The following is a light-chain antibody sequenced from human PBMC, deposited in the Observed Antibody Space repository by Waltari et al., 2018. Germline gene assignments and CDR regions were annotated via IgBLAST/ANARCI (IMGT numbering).Light chain of an antibody. V-gene: IGLV2-14*01. CDR3: SSYASSSVL. CDR1: SSDIGGYNR. CDR2: EVS. J-gene: IGLJ2*01. Sequence: QAALTQSPSVSGSPGQSVTISCTGTSSDIGGYNRVSWYQQHPGKAPKLMIYEVSKRPVGVSDRFSGSKSGNTASLTISGLQAEDEADYYCSSYASSSVLFGGGTRLTVL.